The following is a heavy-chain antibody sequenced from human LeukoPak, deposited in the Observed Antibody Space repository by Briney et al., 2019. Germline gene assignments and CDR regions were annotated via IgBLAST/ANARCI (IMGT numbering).Heavy chain of an antibody. CDR2: IYPGDSDT. D-gene: IGHD1-26*01. V-gene: IGHV5-51*01. CDR1: GSTFTSYW. Sequence: GGSLEISCQGSGSTFTSYWIGGVRQLPGKGLEWMGIIYPGDSDTRYSPSFQGQVTISADKSISTAYLQWSSLKASDTAMYYCARHDRGSYHSDFQHWGQGTLVTVSS. J-gene: IGHJ1*01. CDR3: ARHDRGSYHSDFQH.